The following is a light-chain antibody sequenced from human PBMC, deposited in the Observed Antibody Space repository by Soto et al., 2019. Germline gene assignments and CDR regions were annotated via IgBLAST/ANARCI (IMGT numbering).Light chain of an antibody. CDR3: LQDYNYPWT. CDR1: QGMRND. V-gene: IGKV1-6*01. J-gene: IGKJ1*01. CDR2: ASS. Sequence: AIQMTQSPSSLSASVGDRVTITCRASQGMRNDLGWYQQKPGKAPKLLIYASSSLQSGVPSMFSGSGSGTDFTLTISSLQPEDFATYYCLQDYNYPWTFGQGTKVEIK.